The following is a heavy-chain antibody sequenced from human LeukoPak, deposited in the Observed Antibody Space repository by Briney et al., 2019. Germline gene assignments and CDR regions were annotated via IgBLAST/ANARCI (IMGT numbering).Heavy chain of an antibody. Sequence: SVKVSCKASGGTFSSYAISWVRQAPGQGLEWMGRIIPIFGTANYAQKFQGRATITTDESTTTAYMELSSLRSEDTAVYCCARTGSYGSGSYSHYWGQGTLVTVSS. J-gene: IGHJ4*02. CDR3: ARTGSYGSGSYSHY. CDR1: GGTFSSYA. CDR2: IIPIFGTA. V-gene: IGHV1-69*05. D-gene: IGHD3-10*01.